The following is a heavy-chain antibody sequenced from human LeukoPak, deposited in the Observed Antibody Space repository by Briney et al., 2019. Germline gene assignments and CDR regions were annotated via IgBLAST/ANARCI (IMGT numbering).Heavy chain of an antibody. D-gene: IGHD6-19*01. Sequence: ASVKVSCKASGYSFTSYAMHWVRQAPGQRLEWMGWINAGNGYTEYSQKFQGRVTITRDTSASTAYMELSSLRSEDTAVYFCARPLAVAGFDYWGQGTLVTVSS. CDR3: ARPLAVAGFDY. V-gene: IGHV1-3*01. CDR1: GYSFTSYA. CDR2: INAGNGYT. J-gene: IGHJ4*02.